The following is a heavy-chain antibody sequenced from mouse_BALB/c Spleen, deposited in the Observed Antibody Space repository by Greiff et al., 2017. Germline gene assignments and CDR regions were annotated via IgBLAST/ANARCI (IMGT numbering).Heavy chain of an antibody. CDR2: IRSKSNNYAT. J-gene: IGHJ1*01. Sequence: EVKLVESGGGLVQPKGSLKLSCAASGFTFNTYAMNWVRQAPGKGLEWVARIRSKSNNYATYYADSVKDRFTISRDDSQSMLYLQMNNLKTEDTAMYYCVRSTMITSWYFDVWGAGTTVTVSS. D-gene: IGHD2-4*01. V-gene: IGHV10-1*02. CDR3: VRSTMITSWYFDV. CDR1: GFTFNTYA.